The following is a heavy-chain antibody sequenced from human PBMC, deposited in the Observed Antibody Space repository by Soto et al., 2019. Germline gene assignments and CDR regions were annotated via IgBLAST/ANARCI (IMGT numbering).Heavy chain of an antibody. CDR2: INHSGST. Sequence: SETVSLTCAVYGGSFSGYYWSWIRQPPGKGLEWIGEINHSGSTNYNPSLKSRVTISVDTSKNQFSLKLSSVTAADTAVYYCARGRISSWYLTPYNWFDPWGQGTLGTVSS. CDR3: ARGRISSWYLTPYNWFDP. D-gene: IGHD6-13*01. CDR1: GGSFSGYY. J-gene: IGHJ5*02. V-gene: IGHV4-34*01.